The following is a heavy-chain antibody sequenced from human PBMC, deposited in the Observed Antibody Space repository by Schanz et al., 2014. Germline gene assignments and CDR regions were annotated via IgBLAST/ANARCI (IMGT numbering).Heavy chain of an antibody. Sequence: QVQLVQSGAEVKKPGASVKVSCQASGYTFTGYYMHWVRQAPGQGLEWMGQIIPNSGATIYAQNFQGRVTMTRDTSISTAYMELSRLRSDDTAVYYCARGLVRYFAYWGQGTLVTVSS. J-gene: IGHJ4*02. CDR1: GYTFTGYY. CDR3: ARGLVRYFAY. V-gene: IGHV1-2*06. CDR2: IIPNSGAT. D-gene: IGHD2-8*02.